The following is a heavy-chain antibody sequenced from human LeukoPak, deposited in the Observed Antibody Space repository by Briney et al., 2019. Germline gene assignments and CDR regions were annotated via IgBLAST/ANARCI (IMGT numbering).Heavy chain of an antibody. CDR3: AKNGDRGAYCSGGSCYPYYYYNMGV. D-gene: IGHD2-15*01. Sequence: GGTLRLSCAASGFTFSSFGMSWVRQAPGKGLEWVSAISSTGGTAYYADSVKGRFTISRDNSKNTLYLQMNSLRAEDTAIYYCAKNGDRGAYCSGGSCYPYYYYNMGVWGKGTTVTISS. V-gene: IGHV3-23*01. J-gene: IGHJ6*03. CDR1: GFTFSSFG. CDR2: ISSTGGTA.